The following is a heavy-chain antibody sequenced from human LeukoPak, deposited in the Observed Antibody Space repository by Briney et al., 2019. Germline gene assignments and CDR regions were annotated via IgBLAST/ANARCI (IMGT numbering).Heavy chain of an antibody. CDR1: GFTFSSYG. Sequence: GRSLRLSCAASGFTFSSYGMHWVRQAPGKGLEWVAVIWYDGSNKYYADSVKGRFTISRDNSKNTLYLQMNSLRAEDTAVYYCARDVAAAGNDNWFDPWGQGTLVTVSS. D-gene: IGHD6-13*01. J-gene: IGHJ5*02. CDR2: IWYDGSNK. V-gene: IGHV3-33*08. CDR3: ARDVAAAGNDNWFDP.